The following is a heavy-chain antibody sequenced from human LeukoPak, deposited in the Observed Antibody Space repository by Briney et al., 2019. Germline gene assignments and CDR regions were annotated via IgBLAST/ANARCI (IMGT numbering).Heavy chain of an antibody. Sequence: ASVKVSCKASGYTFTGYYMHWVRQAPGQGLEWMGWINPDSGGTNYAQKFQGRVTMTRDTSISTAYMELSRLRSDDTAVYYCARGGEYQQGGYMDVWGKGTTVTVSS. CDR3: ARGGEYQQGGYMDV. D-gene: IGHD2-2*01. V-gene: IGHV1-2*02. J-gene: IGHJ6*03. CDR1: GYTFTGYY. CDR2: INPDSGGT.